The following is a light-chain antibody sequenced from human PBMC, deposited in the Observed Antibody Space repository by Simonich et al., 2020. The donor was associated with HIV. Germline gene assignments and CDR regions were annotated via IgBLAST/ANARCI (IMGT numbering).Light chain of an antibody. J-gene: IGKJ4*01. CDR3: QQSYSTPLT. V-gene: IGKV4-1*01. CDR1: QSVLYSSNNKNY. Sequence: DIVMTQSPDSLAVSLCGRATINCKSSQSVLYSSNNKNYLVWSPKKPGKAPKLLIYSASTLQSGVPSRFSGSGSGTGFTLTISSLQPEDFATYYCQQSYSTPLTFGGGTKVEIK. CDR2: SAS.